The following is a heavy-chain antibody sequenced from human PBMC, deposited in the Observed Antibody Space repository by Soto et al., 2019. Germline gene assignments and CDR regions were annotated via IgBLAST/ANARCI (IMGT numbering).Heavy chain of an antibody. CDR3: AKQPYPGYSSPMDV. CDR1: GFTFSSYG. D-gene: IGHD6-13*01. Sequence: GGSLRLSCAASGFTFSSYGMHWVRQAPGKGLEWVAVISYDGSNKYYADSVKGRFTISRDNSKNTLYLQMNSLRAEDTAVYYCAKQPYPGYSSPMDVWGQGTTVTVSS. V-gene: IGHV3-30*18. CDR2: ISYDGSNK. J-gene: IGHJ6*02.